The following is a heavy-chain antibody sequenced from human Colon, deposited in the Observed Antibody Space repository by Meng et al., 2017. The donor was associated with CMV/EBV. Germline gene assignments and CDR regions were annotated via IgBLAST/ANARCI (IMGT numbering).Heavy chain of an antibody. Sequence: SCTVSGGSVSSGSYHWSWIRQPPGKGLEWIGYIHHSGNTFYNPSLKSRVTISVDMPNKHFSLNLRSVTAADTAVYYCARENSTSTGGFDFWGQGTLVTVSS. CDR2: IHHSGNT. V-gene: IGHV4-30-4*08. CDR3: ARENSTSTGGFDF. CDR1: GGSVSSGSYH. D-gene: IGHD2-2*01. J-gene: IGHJ4*02.